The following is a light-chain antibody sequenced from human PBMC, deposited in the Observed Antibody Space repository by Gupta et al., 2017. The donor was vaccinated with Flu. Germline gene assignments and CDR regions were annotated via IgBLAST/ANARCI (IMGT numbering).Light chain of an antibody. CDR3: QSYDSSLSGSNV. J-gene: IGLJ1*01. CDR2: GNS. CDR1: SSTIGAGYD. V-gene: IGLV1-40*01. Sequence: QSVLTQPPSVSGAPGQRVTISCTGTSSTIGAGYDVHWYQQLPGTAPKHLIYGNSNRPSGVPDRFSGSKSGTSAALAITGLQAEDEADYYCQSYDSSLSGSNVFGTGTKVTVL.